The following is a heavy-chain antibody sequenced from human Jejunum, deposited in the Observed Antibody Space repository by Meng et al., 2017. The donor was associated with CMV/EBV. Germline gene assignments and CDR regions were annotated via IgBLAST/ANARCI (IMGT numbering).Heavy chain of an antibody. CDR3: ARGRVPVGAALNY. CDR2: IKQDGSEK. CDR1: GFTFSSYW. J-gene: IGHJ4*02. Sequence: GFTFSSYWMRWVRQAPGKGLEWVANIKQDGSEKYYVDSVKGRFTISRDNAKNSLYLQMNSLRAEDTAVYYCARGRVPVGAALNYWGQGTRVTVSS. V-gene: IGHV3-7*01. D-gene: IGHD1-26*01.